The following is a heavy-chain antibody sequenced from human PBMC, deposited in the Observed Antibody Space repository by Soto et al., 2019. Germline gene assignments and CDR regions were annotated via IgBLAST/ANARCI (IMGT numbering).Heavy chain of an antibody. V-gene: IGHV4-59*01. CDR1: GGSISSYY. CDR2: IYYSGST. J-gene: IGHJ4*02. Sequence: PSETLSLTCTVSGGSISSYYWSWIRQPPGKGLEWIGYIYYSGSTNYNPSLNSRVTISVDTSKNQFSLKLSSVTAADTAVYYCAREWGATFDYWGQGTLVTGS. D-gene: IGHD3-16*01. CDR3: AREWGATFDY.